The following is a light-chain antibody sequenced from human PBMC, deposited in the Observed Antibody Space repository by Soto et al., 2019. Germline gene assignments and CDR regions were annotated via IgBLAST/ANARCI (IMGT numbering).Light chain of an antibody. CDR2: KAS. CDR3: QHCNSYSEA. V-gene: IGKV1-5*03. Sequence: DIQMTQSPSSLSASAGDRVTITCRASQTISSWLAWYQQKPGKAPKLLIYKASTLKSGVPSRFSGSGSGTEFTLTISSLQPDDFATYYCQHCNSYSEAFGQGTKVDI. CDR1: QTISSW. J-gene: IGKJ1*01.